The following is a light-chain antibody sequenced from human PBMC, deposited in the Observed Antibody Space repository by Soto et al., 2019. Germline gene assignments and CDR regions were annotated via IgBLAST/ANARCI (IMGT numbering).Light chain of an antibody. V-gene: IGKV1-39*01. CDR3: QQSYSTPGYT. CDR2: DAS. Sequence: DIQMTQSPSSLSASVGDRVTITCRASQSICSYLNWYRQKPGKAPKLLIYDASSLQSGVPSRFSGSGSGTDFTLTISSVQPEDFATYYCQQSYSTPGYTSGQGTKLEIK. CDR1: QSICSY. J-gene: IGKJ2*01.